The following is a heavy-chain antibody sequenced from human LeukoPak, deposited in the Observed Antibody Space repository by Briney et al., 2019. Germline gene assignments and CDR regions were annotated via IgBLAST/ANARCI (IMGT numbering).Heavy chain of an antibody. Sequence: SGPTLVNPTQTLTLTCTFSGFSLSTRCVGVGWIRQRPGRALEWLALIYWDDDRRYSPSLKSRLTITKDTSRNQVVLTMTDMDPVDTATYFCAHRKNYYDSSVFDNWGQGTLVTVSS. CDR1: GFSLSTRCVG. V-gene: IGHV2-5*02. J-gene: IGHJ4*02. D-gene: IGHD3-22*01. CDR2: IYWDDDR. CDR3: AHRKNYYDSSVFDN.